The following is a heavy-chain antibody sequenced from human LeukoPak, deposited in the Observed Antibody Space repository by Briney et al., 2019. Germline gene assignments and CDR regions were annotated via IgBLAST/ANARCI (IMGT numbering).Heavy chain of an antibody. CDR3: AKDRGNNYGLGVS. D-gene: IGHD5-18*01. V-gene: IGHV3-30*18. J-gene: IGHJ5*02. Sequence: GRSLRLSCAASGFTFSSYGMHWVRQAPGKGLEWVAVISYDGSNKYYADSVKGRFTISRDNSKNTLYLQMNSLRAEDTAVYYCAKDRGNNYGLGVSWGQGTLVTVSS. CDR1: GFTFSSYG. CDR2: ISYDGSNK.